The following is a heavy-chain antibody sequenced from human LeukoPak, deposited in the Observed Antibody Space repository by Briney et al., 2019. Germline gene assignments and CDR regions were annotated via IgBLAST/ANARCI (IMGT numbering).Heavy chain of an antibody. CDR2: ISGSTGNT. CDR3: AKVLAGAGTRPLGY. D-gene: IGHD1-26*01. CDR1: GFTFSSYA. J-gene: IGHJ4*02. Sequence: GGSLRLSCAASGFTFSSYAMSWVRQAPGKGLESVSLISGSTGNTYYADSVQGRFIISRDTSKDMLFLQMNSLRAEDTAVYYCAKVLAGAGTRPLGYWGQGTLVTVSS. V-gene: IGHV3-23*01.